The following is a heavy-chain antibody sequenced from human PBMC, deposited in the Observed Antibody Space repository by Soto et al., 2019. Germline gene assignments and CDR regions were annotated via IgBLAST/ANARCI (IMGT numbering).Heavy chain of an antibody. V-gene: IGHV4-39*01. D-gene: IGHD2-2*01. Sequence: SETLSLTCTVSGGSISSSSYYWGWIRQPPGKGREWIGSIYYSGGTYYNPSLKSRVHISVDTSKNQFSRKLSSVTAADAAGYYWAVVVVPAAMLGNYYYYGMDVWGQGTTVTVSS. J-gene: IGHJ6*02. CDR2: IYYSGGT. CDR3: AVVVVPAAMLGNYYYYGMDV. CDR1: GGSISSSSYY.